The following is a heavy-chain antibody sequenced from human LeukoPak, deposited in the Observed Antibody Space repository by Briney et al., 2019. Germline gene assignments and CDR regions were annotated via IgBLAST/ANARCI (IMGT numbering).Heavy chain of an antibody. V-gene: IGHV3-23*01. CDR2: ISGRGGSI. D-gene: IGHD6-19*01. CDR3: AKHGYSSGIYDAFDI. CDR1: GFTFSSYA. Sequence: PGGSLRLSCAASGFTFSSYAMTWVRQAPGKGLEWVSAISGRGGSIYYADSVKGRFTISRDNSKNTLYLQMNSLRAEDTAVYYCAKHGYSSGIYDAFDIWGQGTMVTVSS. J-gene: IGHJ3*02.